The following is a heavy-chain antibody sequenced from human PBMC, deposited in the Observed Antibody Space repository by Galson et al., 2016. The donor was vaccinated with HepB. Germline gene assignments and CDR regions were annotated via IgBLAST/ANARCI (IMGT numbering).Heavy chain of an antibody. D-gene: IGHD3-22*01. Sequence: SETLSLTCTVSGGSISRYYWSWIRQPPGKGLEWIGYIYNSGRTNYNTSLKGRFTISVDTSKNQFYLNLRSVTAADTAVYYCARDRDSSSYYSLDYWGQGTLVTVSS. CDR1: GGSISRYY. CDR3: ARDRDSSSYYSLDY. V-gene: IGHV4-59*01. CDR2: IYNSGRT. J-gene: IGHJ4*02.